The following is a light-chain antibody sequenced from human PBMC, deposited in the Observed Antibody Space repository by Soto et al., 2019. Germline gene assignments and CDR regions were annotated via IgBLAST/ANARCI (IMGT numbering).Light chain of an antibody. V-gene: IGKV1-9*01. CDR3: QQVDSYPRT. CDR2: SAS. Sequence: IQLTQSPSSLSASVGDTVTITCRASQAMGSYFAWYQQRPGTAPKLLIYSASTLHSGVPSRFSGSGSGRDFTLTISSLQTEDFATYYCQQVDSYPRTFGPGTTVEI. CDR1: QAMGSY. J-gene: IGKJ3*01.